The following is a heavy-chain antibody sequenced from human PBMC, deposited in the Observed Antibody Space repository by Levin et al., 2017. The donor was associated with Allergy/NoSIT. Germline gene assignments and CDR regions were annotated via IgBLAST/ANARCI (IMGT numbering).Heavy chain of an antibody. D-gene: IGHD2-21*01. CDR2: IGTAGDT. V-gene: IGHV3-13*01. CDR3: ASSAIGDWYFHF. Sequence: ASVKVSCAASGFTFSRYDMHWVRQLPGKGLQWVAAIGTAGDTYYLGSVRGRFTISRTNAKNSLYLQMNNLRVGDTALYYCASSAIGDWYFHFWGRGTVVTVSS. CDR1: GFTFSRYD. J-gene: IGHJ2*01.